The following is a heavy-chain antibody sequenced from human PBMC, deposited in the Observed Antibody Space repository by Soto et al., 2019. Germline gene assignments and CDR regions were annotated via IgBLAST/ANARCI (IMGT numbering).Heavy chain of an antibody. D-gene: IGHD3-3*01. CDR2: ISWNSGSI. V-gene: IGHV3-9*01. CDR3: AKGGDFWSGYYSYYYMDV. J-gene: IGHJ6*03. CDR1: GFTFDDYA. Sequence: GGSLRLSCAASGFTFDDYAMHWVRQAPGKGLEWVSGISWNSGSIGYADSVKGRFTISRDNAKNSLYLQMNSLRAEDTALYYCAKGGDFWSGYYSYYYMDVWGKGTTVTVSS.